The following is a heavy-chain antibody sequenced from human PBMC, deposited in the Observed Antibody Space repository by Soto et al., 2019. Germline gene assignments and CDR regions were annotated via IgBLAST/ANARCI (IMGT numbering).Heavy chain of an antibody. CDR1: GSSISNGGYY. J-gene: IGHJ5*02. V-gene: IGHV4-31*03. D-gene: IGHD3-22*01. CDR2: IFYSGTT. CDR3: ARMYDASVNNWFDP. Sequence: SETLSLTCTVSGSSISNGGYYRSWIRQHPGKGLEWIGYIFYSGTTYYNPSLKSRVTISVHTSKNQFSLKLSSVTAADTAVYYCARMYDASVNNWFDPWGQGTLVTVSS.